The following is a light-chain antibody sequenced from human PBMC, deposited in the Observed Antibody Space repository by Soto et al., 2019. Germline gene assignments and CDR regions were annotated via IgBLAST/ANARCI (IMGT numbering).Light chain of an antibody. CDR1: QSIXNY. V-gene: IGKV1-6*01. Sequence: AIQMTQCPSSLSASAGDRVTITCRASQSIXNYFDWYQQKPGQAPKLLXDAASNLRRGVPARLSGSGSATDFTLTISSLQPEDFANYYCQQANSFTITFGQGTRLEIK. J-gene: IGKJ5*01. CDR2: AAS. CDR3: QQANSFTIT.